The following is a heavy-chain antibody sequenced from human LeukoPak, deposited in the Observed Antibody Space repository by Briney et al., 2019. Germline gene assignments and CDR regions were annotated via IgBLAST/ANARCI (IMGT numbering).Heavy chain of an antibody. V-gene: IGHV3-23*01. D-gene: IGHD2/OR15-2a*01. Sequence: GGSLRLSCAASGFTFSSYSMNWVRQAPGKGLEWVSSINGRGGSTYYADSVKGRFTISRDNSKNTLYLQMKSLRAEDTAVYYCARGKTSQNIVTRKTYNWFDPWGQGTLVTVSS. CDR2: INGRGGST. J-gene: IGHJ5*02. CDR3: ARGKTSQNIVTRKTYNWFDP. CDR1: GFTFSSYS.